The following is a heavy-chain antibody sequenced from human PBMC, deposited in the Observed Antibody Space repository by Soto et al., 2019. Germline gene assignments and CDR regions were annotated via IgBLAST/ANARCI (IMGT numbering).Heavy chain of an antibody. CDR1: GFTFSSYG. CDR3: AKADCTNGVCPTFGY. D-gene: IGHD2-8*01. CDR2: ISYDGSNK. V-gene: IGHV3-30*18. Sequence: GSLRLSCAASGFTFSSYGMHWVRQAPGKGLEWVAVISYDGSNKYYADSVKGRFTISRDNSKNTLYLQMNSLRAEDTAVYYCAKADCTNGVCPTFGYWGQGTLVTVSS. J-gene: IGHJ4*02.